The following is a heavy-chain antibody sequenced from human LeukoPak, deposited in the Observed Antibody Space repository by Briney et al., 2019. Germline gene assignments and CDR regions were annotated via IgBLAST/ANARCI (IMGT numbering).Heavy chain of an antibody. CDR2: INAGNGNT. J-gene: IGHJ6*02. CDR1: GYTFTSYA. V-gene: IGHV1-3*01. Sequence: ASVKVSCKASGYTFTSYAMHWVRQAPGQRLEWMGWINAGNGNTKYSQKFQGRVTITRDTSASTAYMELSSLRSEDTAVYYCARDRAVAQLYYYYGMDVWGQGTTVTVSS. CDR3: ARDRAVAQLYYYYGMDV. D-gene: IGHD6-19*01.